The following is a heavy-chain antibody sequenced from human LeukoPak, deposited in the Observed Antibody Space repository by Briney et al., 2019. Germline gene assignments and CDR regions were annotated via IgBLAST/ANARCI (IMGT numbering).Heavy chain of an antibody. CDR1: GFTFSSYS. CDR3: ARVASIAARPVFDY. V-gene: IGHV3-21*01. D-gene: IGHD6-6*01. Sequence: GRSLRLSCAASGFTFSSYSMNWVRQAPGKGLEWVSSISSSSSYIYYADSVKGRFTISRDNAKNSLYLQMNSLRAEDTAVYYCARVASIAARPVFDYWGQGTLVTVSS. J-gene: IGHJ4*02. CDR2: ISSSSSYI.